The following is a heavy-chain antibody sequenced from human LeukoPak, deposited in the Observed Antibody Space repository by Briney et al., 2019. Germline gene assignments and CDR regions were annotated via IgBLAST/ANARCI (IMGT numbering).Heavy chain of an antibody. CDR2: ISGSGGST. CDR1: GFTFSSYA. D-gene: IGHD5-18*01. J-gene: IGHJ4*02. CDR3: AKLDIIQLWLLFDY. Sequence: GGSLSLSCAASGFTFSSYAMSWVRQAPGKGLEWVSAISGSGGSTYYADSVKGRFTISRDNSKNTLYLQMNSLRAEDTAVYYCAKLDIIQLWLLFDYWGQGTLVTVSS. V-gene: IGHV3-23*01.